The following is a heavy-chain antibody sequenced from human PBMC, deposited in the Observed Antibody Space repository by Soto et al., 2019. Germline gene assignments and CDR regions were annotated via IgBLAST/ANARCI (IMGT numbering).Heavy chain of an antibody. J-gene: IGHJ6*02. CDR1: GFTFSSDG. CDR2: ISYDGSNK. Sequence: QVQRVESGGGVVQPGRSLRLACAASGFTFSSDGMHWDRQAPGKGLEGVAVISYDGSNKYYPDSVKGRFPISRDHSKNTLYLQMHSLRAEDTAVYYCSNSSLLDYYGMDVWGQGTTVTVSS. CDR3: SNSSLLDYYGMDV. V-gene: IGHV3-30*18.